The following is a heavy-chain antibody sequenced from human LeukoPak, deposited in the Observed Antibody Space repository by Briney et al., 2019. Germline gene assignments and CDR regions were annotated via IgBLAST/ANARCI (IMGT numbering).Heavy chain of an antibody. V-gene: IGHV4-31*03. CDR2: IYYSGTT. J-gene: IGHJ4*02. D-gene: IGHD5-12*01. CDR1: GGSISSGAYF. CDR3: ARAHGSGGDYFDY. Sequence: SETLSLTCTVSGGSISSGAYFWSWIRQHPGKGLEWIGFIYYSGTTYYNPSLKSRLTLSKDTSKNHFSLTLSSVTAADTAVYYCARAHGSGGDYFDYWGQGTLVTVSA.